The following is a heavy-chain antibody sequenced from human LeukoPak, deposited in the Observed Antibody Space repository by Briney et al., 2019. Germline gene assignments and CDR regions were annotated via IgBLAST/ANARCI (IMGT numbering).Heavy chain of an antibody. V-gene: IGHV4-59*08. CDR2: IYYSGST. D-gene: IGHD6-13*01. CDR3: ARQSRATGTLDS. J-gene: IGHJ5*01. Sequence: SETLSLTCIVSGGSISSHYWSWIRQPPGKGLEWIGFIYYSGSTNYNPSFQSRVTISLDTSKNQFSLKLSSVTAADTAVYYCARQSRATGTLDSWGQGTLVTVSS. CDR1: GGSISSHY.